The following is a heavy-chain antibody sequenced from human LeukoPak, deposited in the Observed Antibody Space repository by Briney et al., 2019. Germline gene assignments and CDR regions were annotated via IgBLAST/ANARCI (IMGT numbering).Heavy chain of an antibody. CDR2: IYYSGST. Sequence: PSETLSLTCTVSGGSISSGDYYWSWIRQPPGKGLAWIGYIYYSGSTYYNPSLKSRVTISVDTSKNQFSLKLSSVTAADTAVYYCARVGVDYGAKCYFDYWGQGTLVTVSS. CDR3: ARVGVDYGAKCYFDY. D-gene: IGHD4-17*01. V-gene: IGHV4-30-4*01. J-gene: IGHJ4*02. CDR1: GGSISSGDYY.